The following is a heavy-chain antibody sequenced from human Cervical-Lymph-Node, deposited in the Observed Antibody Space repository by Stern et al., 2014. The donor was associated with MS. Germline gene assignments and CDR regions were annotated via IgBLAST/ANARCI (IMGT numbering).Heavy chain of an antibody. CDR2: VSHDGSNK. J-gene: IGHJ4*02. D-gene: IGHD3-9*01. CDR3: AKDHDWGVFDS. CDR1: GFTFSTYG. V-gene: IGHV3-30*18. Sequence: QMQLVQSGGGAVQPGRSLRLSCVASGFTFSTYGMHWVRQAPGKGLEWVAVVSHDGSNKYFADSVKGRFTISRDNSKNTVYLQVNSLRAEDTAVYYCAKDHDWGVFDSWGQGSPVIVSS.